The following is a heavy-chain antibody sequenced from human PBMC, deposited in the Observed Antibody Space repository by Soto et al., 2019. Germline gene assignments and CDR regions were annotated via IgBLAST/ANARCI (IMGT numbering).Heavy chain of an antibody. CDR3: TPYYFYYGMDV. J-gene: IGHJ6*01. CDR2: IDHSGST. V-gene: IGHV4-34*01. Sequence: SETLSLTCAVYGGSFSGYSWSWIRQPPGKGLEWIGEIDHSGSTNYNPSLKSRVTISADTSKNQFSLKLSSVTAADSAVYYCTPYYFYYGMDVWRKGTTVIV. CDR1: GGSFSGYS.